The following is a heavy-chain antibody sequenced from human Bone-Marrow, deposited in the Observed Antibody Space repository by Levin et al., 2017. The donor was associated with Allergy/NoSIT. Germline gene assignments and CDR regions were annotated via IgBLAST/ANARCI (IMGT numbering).Heavy chain of an antibody. J-gene: IGHJ5*02. CDR3: ATNSFDFLSGYPNWFDP. Sequence: SQTLSLTCAVSGDSINSSTYYWGWIRQPPGRGLEWIGSVYYSGSTFYNPSLNSRVTMSLDTSNHQFSLKLSSVTAADTAIYYCATNSFDFLSGYPNWFDPWGQGTLVTVSS. D-gene: IGHD3-3*01. CDR1: GDSINSSTYY. V-gene: IGHV4-39*07. CDR2: VYYSGST.